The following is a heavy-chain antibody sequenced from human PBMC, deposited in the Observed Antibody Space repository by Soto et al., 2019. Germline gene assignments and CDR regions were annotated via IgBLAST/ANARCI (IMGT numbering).Heavy chain of an antibody. D-gene: IGHD3-22*01. CDR3: ARQGLYYDNNGYSWFDP. J-gene: IGHJ5*02. V-gene: IGHV4-59*08. CDR2: IYYSGST. CDR1: GGSISSYY. Sequence: SETLSLTCTVSGGSISSYYWTWIRQPPGKGLEWIGYIYYSGSTNYNPSLKSRVTISVDTSKNQFSLKLSSVTAADTAVYYCARQGLYYDNNGYSWFDPWGQGTLVTVSS.